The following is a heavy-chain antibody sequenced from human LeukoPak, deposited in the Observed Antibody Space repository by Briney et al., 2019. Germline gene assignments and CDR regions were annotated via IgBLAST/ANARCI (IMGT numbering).Heavy chain of an antibody. CDR1: GFTFSSYW. D-gene: IGHD1-14*01. J-gene: IGHJ4*02. CDR2: ISGSGGST. V-gene: IGHV3-23*01. Sequence: GGSLRLSCAASGFTFSSYWMSWVRQAPGKGLEWVSAISGSGGSTYYADSVKGRFTISRDNSKNTLYLQMNSLRAEDTAVYYCAKGWRGNRGFDYWGQGTLVTVSS. CDR3: AKGWRGNRGFDY.